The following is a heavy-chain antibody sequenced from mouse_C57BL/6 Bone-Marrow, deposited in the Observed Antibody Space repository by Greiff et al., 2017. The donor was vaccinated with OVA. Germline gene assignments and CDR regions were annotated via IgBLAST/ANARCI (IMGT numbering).Heavy chain of an antibody. CDR2: IYPGSGST. D-gene: IGHD1-1*01. V-gene: IGHV1-55*01. CDR3: ARRYYGSSYWYFDV. CDR1: GYTFTSYW. Sequence: VKLQHPGAELVKPGASVKMSCKASGYTFTSYWITWVKQRPGQGLEWIGDIYPGSGSTNYNEKFKSKATLTVDTSSSTAYMQLSSLTSEDSAVYYCARRYYGSSYWYFDVWGTGTTVTVSS. J-gene: IGHJ1*03.